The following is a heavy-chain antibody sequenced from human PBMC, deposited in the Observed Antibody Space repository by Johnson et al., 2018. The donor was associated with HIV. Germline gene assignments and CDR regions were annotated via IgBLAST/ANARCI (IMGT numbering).Heavy chain of an antibody. J-gene: IGHJ3*02. CDR1: GFTFSDYY. CDR3: ARDRGYWDAFDI. CDR2: ISSGGTTV. D-gene: IGHD3-22*01. Sequence: QVQLVESGGGLVKPGGSLRLSCAASGFTFSDYYMTWIRQTPGKGLEWVSYISSGGTTVYYADSVRGRFSISRDNTKHSLYLQMNRLRAEDTALYYCARDRGYWDAFDIWGQGTMVTVSS. V-gene: IGHV3-11*04.